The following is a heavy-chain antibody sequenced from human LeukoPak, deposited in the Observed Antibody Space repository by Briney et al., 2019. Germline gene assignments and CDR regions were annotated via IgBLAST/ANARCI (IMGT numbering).Heavy chain of an antibody. D-gene: IGHD3-16*01. V-gene: IGHV3-30*04. J-gene: IGHJ4*02. CDR1: GFTFSSYA. Sequence: GGSLRLSCAASGFTFSSYAMHWVRQAPGKGLEWVTFLSYDGEHEQYVDSVRGRFTSSRDNSKKTLYLQMNNLRAEDTAIYYCARDQPGGGLDYWGQGVLVGVSS. CDR2: LSYDGEHE. CDR3: ARDQPGGGLDY.